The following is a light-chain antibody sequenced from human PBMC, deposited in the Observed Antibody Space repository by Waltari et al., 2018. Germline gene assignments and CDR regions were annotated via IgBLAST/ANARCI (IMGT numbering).Light chain of an antibody. CDR1: QNVGNS. V-gene: IGKV3-11*01. CDR3: QQRSNWHT. Sequence: ETVLTQSPATLSLSPGEAATLACRANQNVGNSLAWYQHKPGQAPRLLIYDAANRASGIPARFSGSGSGTDFTLTISSLEPDDFAVYYCQQRSNWHTFGQGTRLEIK. CDR2: DAA. J-gene: IGKJ2*01.